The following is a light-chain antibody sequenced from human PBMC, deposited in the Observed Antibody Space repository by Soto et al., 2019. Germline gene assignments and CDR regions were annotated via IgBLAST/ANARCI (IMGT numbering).Light chain of an antibody. CDR1: SSNIGAGYD. V-gene: IGLV1-40*01. Sequence: QSVLTQPPSVSGAPGQRVTISCTGSSSNIGAGYDVHWYQQLPGTAPKLLIYGNSNRPSGVPDRFSGSKSGTSASLAITGLQAEDEADYYSQSYDRSLRGLVFGTGTKVTVL. CDR2: GNS. J-gene: IGLJ1*01. CDR3: QSYDRSLRGLV.